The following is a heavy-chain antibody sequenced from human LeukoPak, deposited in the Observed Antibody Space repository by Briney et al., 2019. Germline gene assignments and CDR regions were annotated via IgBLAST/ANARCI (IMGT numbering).Heavy chain of an antibody. D-gene: IGHD6-25*01. J-gene: IGHJ6*02. Sequence: ASVKVSCKASGYTFTSYGISWVRQAPGQGLEWMGWISAYNGNTNYAQKLQGRVTMTTDTSTSTAYMELRSLRSDDTAVYYCARDQTRTAVTTMDAWGQGTTVTVSS. CDR3: ARDQTRTAVTTMDA. V-gene: IGHV1-18*01. CDR1: GYTFTSYG. CDR2: ISAYNGNT.